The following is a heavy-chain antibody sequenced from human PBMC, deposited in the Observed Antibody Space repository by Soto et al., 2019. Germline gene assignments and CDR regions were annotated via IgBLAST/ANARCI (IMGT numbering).Heavy chain of an antibody. CDR1: GITFSTYA. D-gene: IGHD5-12*01. Sequence: GASVKVSCKASGITFSTYAIHWVRQAPGQSLEWMGWINTGNGNTRYSQNFQGRVTLTRDTSASTAYMDLSSLRSEDTSIYYCARAISVYVTWGQGTLVIVSS. V-gene: IGHV1-3*04. CDR3: ARAISVYVT. J-gene: IGHJ5*02. CDR2: INTGNGNT.